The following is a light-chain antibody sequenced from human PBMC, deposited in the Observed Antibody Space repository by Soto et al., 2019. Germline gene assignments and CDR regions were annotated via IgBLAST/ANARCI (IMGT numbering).Light chain of an antibody. V-gene: IGLV1-47*01. CDR3: ASWDDSVSAV. CDR2: RNT. Sequence: QSALTQPRSVSGTPGQRVTISCSGRSSNIGNNFVYWYQQLPGSAPRLLIYRNTQRPAGAPDRFSGSESGTSASLAISRLRSEDEAHHYCASWDDSVSAVFGGGTKVTVL. J-gene: IGLJ2*01. CDR1: SSNIGNNF.